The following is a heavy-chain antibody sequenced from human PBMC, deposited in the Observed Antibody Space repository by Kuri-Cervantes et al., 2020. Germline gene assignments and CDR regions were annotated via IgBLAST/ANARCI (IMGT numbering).Heavy chain of an antibody. Sequence: LSLTCAASGFTFSSYEMNWVRQAPGKGLEWVSYISSSGSTIYYADSVKGRFTISRDNAKNSLYLQMNSLRAEDTAVYYCARFGYSGYDLDYWGQGTLVTVSS. V-gene: IGHV3-48*03. D-gene: IGHD5-12*01. J-gene: IGHJ4*02. CDR2: ISSSGSTI. CDR3: ARFGYSGYDLDY. CDR1: GFTFSSYE.